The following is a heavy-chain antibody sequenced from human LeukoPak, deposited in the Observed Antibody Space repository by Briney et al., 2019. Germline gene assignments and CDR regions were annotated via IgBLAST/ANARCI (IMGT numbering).Heavy chain of an antibody. D-gene: IGHD6-19*01. V-gene: IGHV3-23*01. J-gene: IGHJ4*02. CDR2: ISGSGGST. CDR3: AKDMRAVAGPHFDY. CDR1: GFTLSSYA. Sequence: GGSLRLSCAASGFTLSSYAMSWVRQAPGKGLEWVSAISGSGGSTYYADSVKGRFTTSRDNSKNTLYLQMNSLRAEDTAVYYCAKDMRAVAGPHFDYWGQGTLVTVSS.